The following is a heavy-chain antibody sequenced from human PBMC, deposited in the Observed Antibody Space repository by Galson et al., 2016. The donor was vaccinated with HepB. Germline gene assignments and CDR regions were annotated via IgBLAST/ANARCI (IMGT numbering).Heavy chain of an antibody. V-gene: IGHV4-39*01. CDR1: GDSINTGNYY. CDR3: ARGLTGPAFDI. J-gene: IGHJ3*02. Sequence: SETLSLTCTGSGDSINTGNYYWAWIRQPPGKGLEWIATIYYTGTTYYNPSLKSRLTISVDTSYNQFSLHLNSVTAADTAVYYCARGLTGPAFDIWGQGTMVTISS. CDR2: IYYTGTT.